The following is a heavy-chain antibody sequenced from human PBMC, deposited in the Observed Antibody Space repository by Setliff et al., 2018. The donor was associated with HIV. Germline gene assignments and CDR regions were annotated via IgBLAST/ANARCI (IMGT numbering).Heavy chain of an antibody. CDR2: ISAAGTI. CDR3: ARDAGRATGSWWDQSASWYLDY. V-gene: IGHV4-4*07. J-gene: IGHJ4*01. D-gene: IGHD6-13*01. CDR1: GGSISSYY. Sequence: SETLSLTCTVSGGSISSYYWSWIRQPAGKRLEFIGRISAAGTINYNPSLRSRVTVSVDTSENQFSLTVNSVTAADTAMYFCARDAGRATGSWWDQSASWYLDYWGHGSLVTVS.